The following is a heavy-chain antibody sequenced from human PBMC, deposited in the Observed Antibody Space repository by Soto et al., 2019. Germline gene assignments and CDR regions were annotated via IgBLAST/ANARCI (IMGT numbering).Heavy chain of an antibody. CDR2: IKQDGSEK. J-gene: IGHJ6*02. CDR3: ARDNQVLYGYYYGMDV. CDR1: GFTFSAYW. Sequence: EVQLVESGGGLVQPGGSLRLSCAASGFTFSAYWMNWVRQTPGKGLEWVANIKQDGSEKYYVDSVKGRFTISRDNAKSSLYLQMNSLRAEDTAVYYCARDNQVLYGYYYGMDVWGQGTTVTVSS. D-gene: IGHD2-2*02. V-gene: IGHV3-7*01.